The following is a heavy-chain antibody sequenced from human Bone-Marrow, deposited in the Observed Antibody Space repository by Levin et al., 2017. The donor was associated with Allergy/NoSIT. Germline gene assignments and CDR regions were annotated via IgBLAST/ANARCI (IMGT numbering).Heavy chain of an antibody. CDR2: IYPTDSDT. D-gene: IGHD4-11*01. CDR1: GYTTNMYW. Sequence: RGESLKISCQGSGYTTNMYWIAWVRQMPGKGLEWMGSIYPTDSDTKYNPSLQGQVTISADKSSNTAYLQWTSLNASDTATYCCAGHRGAAYSDYWGRGRLVIVSS. CDR3: AGHRGAAYSDY. J-gene: IGHJ4*02. V-gene: IGHV5-51*01.